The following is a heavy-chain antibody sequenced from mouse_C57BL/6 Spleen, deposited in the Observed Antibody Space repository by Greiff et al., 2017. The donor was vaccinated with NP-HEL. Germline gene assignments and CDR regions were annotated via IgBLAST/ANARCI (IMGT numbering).Heavy chain of an antibody. CDR3: ARGIYYYSSSSYYAMDY. CDR2: INPNNGGT. V-gene: IGHV1-26*01. CDR1: GYTFTDYY. J-gene: IGHJ4*01. D-gene: IGHD1-1*01. Sequence: EVQLQQSGPELVKPGASVKISCKASGYTFTDYYMNWVKQSHGKSLEWIGDINPNNGGTSYNQKFKGKATLTVDKSSSTAYMELRSLTSEDSAVYYCARGIYYYSSSSYYAMDYWGQGTSVTVSS.